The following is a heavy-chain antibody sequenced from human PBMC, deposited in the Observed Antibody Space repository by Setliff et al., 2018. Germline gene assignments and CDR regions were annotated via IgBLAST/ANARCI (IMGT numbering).Heavy chain of an antibody. CDR2: MYYSGST. CDR3: ARDPGHRSGTWSLDY. Sequence: PSETLSLTCPVSGGSISSGSYYWGWIRQSPGKGLEWIGSMYYSGSTYYNPSLKGRVTLSVDTTKNQFSLKLNSVTAADTAVYSCARDPGHRSGTWSLDYWGQGTQVTVSS. J-gene: IGHJ4*02. CDR1: GGSISSGSYY. V-gene: IGHV4-39*07.